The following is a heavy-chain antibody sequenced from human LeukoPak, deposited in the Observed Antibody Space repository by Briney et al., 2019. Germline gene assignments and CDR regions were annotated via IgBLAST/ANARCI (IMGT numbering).Heavy chain of an antibody. D-gene: IGHD3-10*01. CDR2: FDPEDGET. Sequence: ASVKVSCKVSGYTLTELSMHWVRQAPGKGLEWMGGFDPEDGETIYAQKFQGRVTMTEDTSTDTAYMELSSLRSEDTAVYYCAAGIRFGGPYYYYYCIDVWGQGATVTVSS. CDR1: GYTLTELS. V-gene: IGHV1-24*01. J-gene: IGHJ6*02. CDR3: AAGIRFGGPYYYYYCIDV.